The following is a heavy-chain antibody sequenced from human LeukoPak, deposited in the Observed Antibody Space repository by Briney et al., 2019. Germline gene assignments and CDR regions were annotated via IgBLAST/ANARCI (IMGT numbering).Heavy chain of an antibody. J-gene: IGHJ4*02. CDR1: GGSISSYY. D-gene: IGHD2-15*01. CDR3: ARAKGYCSGGSCPSFDY. V-gene: IGHV4-59*12. CDR2: IYYSGST. Sequence: PSETLSLTCTVSGGSISSYYWSWIRQPPGKGLEWIGYIYYSGSTNYNPSLKSRVTISVDTSKNQFSLKLSSVTAADTAVYYCARAKGYCSGGSCPSFDYWGQGTLVTVSS.